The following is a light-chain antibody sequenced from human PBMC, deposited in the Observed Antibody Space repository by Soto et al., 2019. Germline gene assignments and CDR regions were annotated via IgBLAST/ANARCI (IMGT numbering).Light chain of an antibody. CDR1: SSDVGGYDY. V-gene: IGLV2-14*01. J-gene: IGLJ3*02. Sequence: QSALTQPASVSGSPGQSITISCTGTSSDVGGYDYVSWYQHHPGKAPKLMIYEVSDRPSGVSNRFSGSKSGNTASITISGLQAEDEADYYCTSYTTSTTLWLFGGGTKLTVL. CDR3: TSYTTSTTLWL. CDR2: EVS.